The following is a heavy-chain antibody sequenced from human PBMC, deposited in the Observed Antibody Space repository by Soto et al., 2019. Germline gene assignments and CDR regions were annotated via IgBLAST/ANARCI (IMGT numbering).Heavy chain of an antibody. CDR1: GGFISSSY. D-gene: IGHD3-10*01. J-gene: IGHJ4*02. V-gene: IGHV4-59*01. Sequence: SATLSLTCSVSGGFISSSYWAWSRQPPGKGLEWIGYISYSGSTNYNPSLKSRVTIFVHTSGNQFSLSLSSVTAADTAVYFCARARYCWAGYDRGGYYYFDYWGQGTPVTV. CDR2: ISYSGST. CDR3: ARARYCWAGYDRGGYYYFDY.